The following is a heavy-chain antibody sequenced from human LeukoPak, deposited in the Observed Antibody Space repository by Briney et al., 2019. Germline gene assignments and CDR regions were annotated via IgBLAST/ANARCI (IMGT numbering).Heavy chain of an antibody. CDR2: IYSGGNT. D-gene: IGHD5-24*01. V-gene: IGHV3-53*01. CDR1: GFSVSTSY. Sequence: GGSLRLSCAASGFSVSTSYMSWVRQAPGKGLEWVSVIYSGGNTYYADSVKGRFTISRDNSKNTLYLQMNSLGAEDTAVFYCARRGDGGRAFDIWGQGTMVTVSS. J-gene: IGHJ3*02. CDR3: ARRGDGGRAFDI.